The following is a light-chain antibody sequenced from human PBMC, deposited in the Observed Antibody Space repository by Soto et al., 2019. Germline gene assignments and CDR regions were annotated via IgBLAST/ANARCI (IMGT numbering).Light chain of an antibody. CDR3: QQYNNWPPLYT. J-gene: IGKJ2*01. CDR2: GAS. V-gene: IGKV3-15*01. Sequence: EIVMTQSPATLSVSPGERATLSCRASQSVSSNLAWYQQKPGQAPRLLIYGASTRATGIPARFSGSGSGTEFTLTISSLQPEDFAVYYCQQYNNWPPLYTFGQGTKVDTK. CDR1: QSVSSN.